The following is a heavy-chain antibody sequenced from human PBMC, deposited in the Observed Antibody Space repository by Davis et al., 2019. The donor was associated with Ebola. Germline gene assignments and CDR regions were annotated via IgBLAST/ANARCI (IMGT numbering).Heavy chain of an antibody. V-gene: IGHV1-8*02. Sequence: ASAQVSCKASAYTFNNYGINSVRPATGQGPEWVGRINPQNGNTDYAWKFQGRVTMTRITSINTAYMELSSLRSDDTAVYFCARDSSGVVGGNDFEYWGQGTLVTVAS. CDR2: INPQNGNT. J-gene: IGHJ4*02. D-gene: IGHD1-26*01. CDR1: AYTFNNYG. CDR3: ARDSSGVVGGNDFEY.